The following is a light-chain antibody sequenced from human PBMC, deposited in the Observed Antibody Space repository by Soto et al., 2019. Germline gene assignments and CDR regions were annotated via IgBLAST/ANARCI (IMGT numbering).Light chain of an antibody. CDR3: QQYGSSSIT. CDR1: QSVSSNY. Sequence: EIVLTQSPGTLSLSPGERATLSCRASQSVSSNYLAWYQQKPGQAPRLLFYGASTRATGIADRFSGSGSGTDFTLTISRLEPEDFAVYYCQQYGSSSITFGQGTRWRL. J-gene: IGKJ5*01. CDR2: GAS. V-gene: IGKV3-20*01.